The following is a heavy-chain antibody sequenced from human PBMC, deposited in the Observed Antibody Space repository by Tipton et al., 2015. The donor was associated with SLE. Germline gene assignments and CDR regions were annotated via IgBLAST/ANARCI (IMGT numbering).Heavy chain of an antibody. CDR3: ARGALSVVPAAKGEAFDI. CDR1: GGSFSGYY. D-gene: IGHD2-2*01. V-gene: IGHV4-34*01. J-gene: IGHJ3*02. CDR2: INHSGST. Sequence: TLSLTCAVYGGSFSGYYWSWIRQPPGKGLEWIGEINHSGSTYYNPSLKSRVTISVDTSKNQFSLKLSSVTAADTAVYYCARGALSVVPAAKGEAFDIWGQGTMVTVSS.